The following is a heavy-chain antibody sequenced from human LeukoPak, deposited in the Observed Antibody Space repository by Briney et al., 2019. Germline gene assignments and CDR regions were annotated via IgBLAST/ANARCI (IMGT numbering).Heavy chain of an antibody. CDR3: ARVKRGYSFDY. D-gene: IGHD5-18*01. CDR1: GFTLSGYW. J-gene: IGHJ4*02. CDR2: INLDGSEK. Sequence: GGSLRLSCAASGFTLSGYWMSWVRQAPGKGLEWVANINLDGSEKYYVDSVKGRFTISRDNAKNSPYLQMNSLRAEDTAVYYCARVKRGYSFDYWGQGTLVTVSS. V-gene: IGHV3-7*04.